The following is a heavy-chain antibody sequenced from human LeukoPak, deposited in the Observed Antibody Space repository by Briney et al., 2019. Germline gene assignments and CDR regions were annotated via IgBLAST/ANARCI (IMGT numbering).Heavy chain of an antibody. D-gene: IGHD1-26*01. CDR1: GLTFSTYW. CDR2: IKQDGSEM. V-gene: IGHV3-7*01. Sequence: GGSLRLSCAASGLTFSTYWMSWVRQAPGKGPEWVANIKQDGSEMYYVDSVKGRFTISRDNAKNSLSLQMNGLRAEDTAMYYCSREKIVGATLFDFWGQGILVTVSS. CDR3: SREKIVGATLFDF. J-gene: IGHJ4*02.